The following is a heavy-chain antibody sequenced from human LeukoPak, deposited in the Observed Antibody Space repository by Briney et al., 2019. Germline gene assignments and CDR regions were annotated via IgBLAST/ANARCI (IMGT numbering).Heavy chain of an antibody. CDR2: IYYSGST. J-gene: IGHJ5*02. D-gene: IGHD6-13*01. CDR3: ARATAAAGMFDP. V-gene: IGHV4-59*01. CDR1: GVSISSNY. Sequence: KPSETLSLTCTVSGVSISSNYWSWIRQPPGKGLEWIGYIYYSGSTNYNPSLKSRVTISVDTSKNQFSLKLSSVTAADTAVYYCARATAAAGMFDPWGQGTLVTVSS.